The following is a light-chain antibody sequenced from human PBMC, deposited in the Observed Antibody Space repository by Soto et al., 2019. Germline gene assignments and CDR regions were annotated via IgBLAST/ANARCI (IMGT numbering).Light chain of an antibody. J-gene: IGKJ1*01. V-gene: IGKV3-20*01. CDR1: QSVTKS. CDR2: GAS. CDR3: QQYGGSPRT. Sequence: EIVLTQSPGTLSSSPGGRATLSRTASQSVTKSLAWYQKKPGQAPRLLIYGASSRATGIPDRFSGSGSGTDFNLTISRLETEDFAVYYCQQYGGSPRTFGQGTKVDIK.